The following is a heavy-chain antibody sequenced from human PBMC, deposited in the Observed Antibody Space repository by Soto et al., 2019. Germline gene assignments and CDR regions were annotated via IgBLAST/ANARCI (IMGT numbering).Heavy chain of an antibody. V-gene: IGHV3-72*01. D-gene: IGHD6-6*01. CDR3: AREWRSDVSSSSPFPSYYYYYGMDV. J-gene: IGHJ6*02. Sequence: EVQLVESGGGLVQPGGSLRLSCAASGFTFSDHYMDWVRQAPGKGLEWVGRTRNKANSYTTEYAASVKGRFTISRDDSKNSLYLQMNSLKTEDTAVYYCAREWRSDVSSSSPFPSYYYYYGMDVWGQGTTVTVSS. CDR2: TRNKANSYTT. CDR1: GFTFSDHY.